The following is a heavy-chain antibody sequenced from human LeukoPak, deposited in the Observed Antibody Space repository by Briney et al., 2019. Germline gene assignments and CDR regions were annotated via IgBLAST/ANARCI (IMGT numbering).Heavy chain of an antibody. CDR3: ARDSTEGSGSYTPYH. Sequence: PSETLSLTCTVSGGSISSYYWGWIRQPPGKGLEWIGYIYYSGSIYYNPSLKSRVTISVDTSKNQFSLKLSSVTAADTAVYYCARDSTEGSGSYTPYHWGQGTLVTVSS. D-gene: IGHD3-10*01. CDR1: GGSISSYY. V-gene: IGHV4-59*12. CDR2: IYYSGSI. J-gene: IGHJ4*02.